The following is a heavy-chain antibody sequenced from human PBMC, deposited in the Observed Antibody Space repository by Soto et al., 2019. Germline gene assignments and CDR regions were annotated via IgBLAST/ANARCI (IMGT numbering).Heavy chain of an antibody. CDR2: INHSGST. CDR1: GGSFSGYY. CDR3: VRSEATALDY. J-gene: IGHJ4*02. V-gene: IGHV4-34*01. Sequence: PSETLSLTCAVYGGSFSGYYWTWIRQPPGTGLEWIGEINHSGSTNYNPSLRSRVTISVDRSQNLFSLKLASVTAADTAVYYCVRSEATALDYWGQGTLVPVSS.